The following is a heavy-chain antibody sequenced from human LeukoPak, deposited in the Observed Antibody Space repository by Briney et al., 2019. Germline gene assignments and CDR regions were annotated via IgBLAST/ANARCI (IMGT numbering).Heavy chain of an antibody. CDR1: GGSISSYY. CDR3: ARHVEDGYNCWFDP. V-gene: IGHV4-4*09. Sequence: PSETLSLTCTVSGGSISSYYWSWIRQPPGKGLEWIGYIYTSGSTNYNPSLKSRVTISVDTSKNQFSLKLSSVTAADTAVYYCARHVEDGYNCWFDPWGQGTLVTVSS. J-gene: IGHJ5*02. D-gene: IGHD5-24*01. CDR2: IYTSGST.